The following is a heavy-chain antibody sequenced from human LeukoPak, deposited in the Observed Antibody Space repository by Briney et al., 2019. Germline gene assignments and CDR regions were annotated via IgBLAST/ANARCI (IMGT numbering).Heavy chain of an antibody. Sequence: PGGSLRLSCAASGFTFDDYAMHWVRQAPGTGLEWVSSISSSSSYIYYADSVKGRSTISRDNAKNSLYLQMNSLRAEDTAVYYCAKDPPLFYDFWSGYYQNWFDPWGQGTLVTVSS. J-gene: IGHJ5*02. CDR1: GFTFDDYA. CDR3: AKDPPLFYDFWSGYYQNWFDP. CDR2: ISSSSSYI. V-gene: IGHV3-21*04. D-gene: IGHD3-3*01.